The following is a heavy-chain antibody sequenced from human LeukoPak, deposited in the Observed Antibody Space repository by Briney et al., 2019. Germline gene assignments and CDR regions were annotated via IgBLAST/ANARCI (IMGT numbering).Heavy chain of an antibody. CDR2: IYTSGST. J-gene: IGHJ4*02. Sequence: SETLSLTCTVSGYSISSGYYWGWIRQPPGKGLEWIGSIYTSGSTNYNPSLKSRVTMSVDTSKNQFSLKLSSVTAADTAVYYCARDYYDSSGYYYYFDYWGQGTLVTVSS. D-gene: IGHD3-22*01. CDR3: ARDYYDSSGYYYYFDY. V-gene: IGHV4-38-2*02. CDR1: GYSISSGYY.